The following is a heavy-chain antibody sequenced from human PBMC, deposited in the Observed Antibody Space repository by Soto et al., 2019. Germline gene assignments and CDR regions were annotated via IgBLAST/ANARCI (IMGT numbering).Heavy chain of an antibody. V-gene: IGHV4-59*01. CDR1: GGSISSYY. CDR3: ARFSIAAAGTGWFDP. J-gene: IGHJ5*02. D-gene: IGHD6-13*01. Sequence: LPLTCPVSGGSISSYYWSLIRQPPLKGLEWVGYIYYSGSTNYNPSLKSRVTISVDTSKNQFSLKLSSVTAADTAVYYCARFSIAAAGTGWFDPWGQGTLVTVSS. CDR2: IYYSGST.